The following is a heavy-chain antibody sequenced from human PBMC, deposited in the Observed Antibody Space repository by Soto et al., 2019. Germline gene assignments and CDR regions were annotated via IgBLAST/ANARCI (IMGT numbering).Heavy chain of an antibody. CDR3: ARVVTGTPYYYYYGMDV. J-gene: IGHJ6*02. CDR1: GGSISSSNW. V-gene: IGHV4-4*02. D-gene: IGHD1-20*01. Sequence: SETLSLTCAVSGGSISSSNWWSWVRQPPGKGLEWIGEIYHSGSTNYNPSLKSRVTMSVDKSKNQFSLKLSSVTAADTAVYYCARVVTGTPYYYYYGMDVWGQGTTVTVSS. CDR2: IYHSGST.